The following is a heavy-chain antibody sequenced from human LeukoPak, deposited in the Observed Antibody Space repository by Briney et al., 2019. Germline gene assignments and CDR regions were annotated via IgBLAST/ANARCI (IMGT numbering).Heavy chain of an antibody. V-gene: IGHV3-23*01. CDR2: ITASGVIT. CDR3: ARELKVGRSTTGFDY. D-gene: IGHD2-8*01. CDR1: GFTFSNYA. J-gene: IGHJ4*02. Sequence: GGSLRLSCAASGFTFSNYAISWVRQAPGKGLEWVSAITASGVITYYADPVTGRFTISRDNSRNTLDLQMNSLRAEDTAVYYCARELKVGRSTTGFDYWGQGALVTVSS.